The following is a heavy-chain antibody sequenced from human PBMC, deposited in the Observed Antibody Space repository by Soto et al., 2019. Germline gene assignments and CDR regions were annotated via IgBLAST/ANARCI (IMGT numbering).Heavy chain of an antibody. V-gene: IGHV4-38-2*02. J-gene: IGHJ4*02. CDR2: IYHSGST. CDR3: ARDQYSSSYLVSAY. Sequence: PSETLSLTCAVSGFSISSGYYWGWFRQPPGKGLEWIGSIYHSGSTSYNPSLKSRVTISVYTSKNRCSRKLSSVTAADTAVYYCARDQYSSSYLVSAYWGQGALFTVSS. D-gene: IGHD6-13*01. CDR1: GFSISSGYY.